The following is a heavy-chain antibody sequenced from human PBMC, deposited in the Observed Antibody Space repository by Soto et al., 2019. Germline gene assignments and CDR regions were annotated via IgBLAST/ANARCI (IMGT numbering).Heavy chain of an antibody. J-gene: IGHJ4*02. CDR3: ANDRWNYDYFDF. CDR2: SSVSGEST. V-gene: IGHV3-23*01. Sequence: LRLSCAASGFTFSSCAMNWVRQAPGKGLEWVSTSSVSGESTYDADSVKGRSTISRDNSKSTLYLQMNSLRAEDTAVYYCANDRWNYDYFDFWGQGTLITVSS. D-gene: IGHD1-7*01. CDR1: GFTFSSCA.